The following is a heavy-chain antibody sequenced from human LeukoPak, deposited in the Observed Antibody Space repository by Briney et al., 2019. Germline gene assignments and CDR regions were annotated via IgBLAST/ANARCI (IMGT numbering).Heavy chain of an antibody. J-gene: IGHJ3*02. Sequence: ASVKVSCKASGGTFSSYAISWVRQAPGQGLEWMGRIIRIFGTANYAQKFQGRVTITADKSTSTAYMELSSLRSEDTAVYYCAKGDIVVVTAIQHAFDIWGQGTMVTDSS. CDR2: IIRIFGTA. D-gene: IGHD2-21*02. V-gene: IGHV1-69*06. CDR3: AKGDIVVVTAIQHAFDI. CDR1: GGTFSSYA.